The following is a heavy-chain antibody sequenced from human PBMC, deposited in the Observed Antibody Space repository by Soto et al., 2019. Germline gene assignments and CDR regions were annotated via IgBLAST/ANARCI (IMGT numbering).Heavy chain of an antibody. Sequence: QVQLVESGGGVVQPGRSLRLSCAASGFTFSSYAMHWVHQAPGKGLEWVAVISYDGSNKYYADSVKGRFTISRDNSKNTLYLQMNSLRAEDTAVYYCARVARIAAAGTGFDYWGQGTLVTVSS. D-gene: IGHD6-13*01. J-gene: IGHJ4*02. CDR1: GFTFSSYA. CDR3: ARVARIAAAGTGFDY. V-gene: IGHV3-30-3*01. CDR2: ISYDGSNK.